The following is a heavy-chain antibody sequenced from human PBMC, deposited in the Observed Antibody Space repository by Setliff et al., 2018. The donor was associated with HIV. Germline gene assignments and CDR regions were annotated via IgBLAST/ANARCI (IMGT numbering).Heavy chain of an antibody. CDR3: ARDDIGYCTGGSCSLFDF. Sequence: GGSLRLSCAASGFTFHDYDMTWVRQGPGKGLEWVSGINWNGVNTDYADSVKGRFTISRDNAKNSLYLQMNSLRPEDTALYYCARDDIGYCTGGSCSLFDFWGQGTPVTVSS. V-gene: IGHV3-20*04. J-gene: IGHJ4*02. CDR2: INWNGVNT. D-gene: IGHD2-15*01. CDR1: GFTFHDYD.